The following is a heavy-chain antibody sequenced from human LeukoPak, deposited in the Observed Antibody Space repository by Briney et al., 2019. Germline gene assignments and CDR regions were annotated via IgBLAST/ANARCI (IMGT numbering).Heavy chain of an antibody. CDR3: AKVLLPTYYYDREFEY. Sequence: GGSLRLSCAASGFTFSSYAMSWVRQAPGKGLELVSAISGSGGSTYYADSVKGRFTISRDNTKNTLYLQMNSLRAEDTAVYYCAKVLLPTYYYDREFEYWGQGTLVTVSS. CDR2: ISGSGGST. D-gene: IGHD3-22*01. V-gene: IGHV3-23*01. J-gene: IGHJ4*02. CDR1: GFTFSSYA.